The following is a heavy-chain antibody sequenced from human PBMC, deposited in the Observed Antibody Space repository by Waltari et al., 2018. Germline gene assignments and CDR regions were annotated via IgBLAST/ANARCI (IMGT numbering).Heavy chain of an antibody. D-gene: IGHD1-26*01. CDR2: ISSGASTI. J-gene: IGHJ4*01. V-gene: IGHV3-48*03. CDR3: ARGEGGANEY. Sequence: EVQLVESGGGLVQPGGSLRLLCAASGFTFRNYEMNWVRQGPGKGLDLVSYISSGASTILYADSVKGRFTISRDNAKNSVYLEMNSLRADDTAIYYCARGEGGANEYWGQGTLVTVSS. CDR1: GFTFRNYE.